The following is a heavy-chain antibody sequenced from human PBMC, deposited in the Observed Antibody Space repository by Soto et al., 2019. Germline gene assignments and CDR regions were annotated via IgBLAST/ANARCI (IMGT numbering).Heavy chain of an antibody. V-gene: IGHV3-15*01. Sequence: VQLVESGGGLVKPGGSLRLSCVASGFTFINTWMSWVRQAPGKGLEWVGRIKSKTDGGTTDYVAPVKGRFTISRDDSKNTLYLQMNSLKTEDTAVYYCTTGRRGYSYGYKGLRGNWFDPWGQGTLVTVSS. CDR1: GFTFINTW. CDR3: TTGRRGYSYGYKGLRGNWFDP. D-gene: IGHD5-18*01. CDR2: IKSKTDGGTT. J-gene: IGHJ5*02.